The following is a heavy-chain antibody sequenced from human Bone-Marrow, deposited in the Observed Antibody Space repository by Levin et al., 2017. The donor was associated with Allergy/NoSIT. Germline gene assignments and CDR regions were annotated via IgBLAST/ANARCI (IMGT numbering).Heavy chain of an antibody. V-gene: IGHV1-8*01. J-gene: IGHJ5*02. Sequence: ASVKVSCKASGYTFISYDINWVRQAIGQGLEWMGWMNPNSGHTGYLQKFSGRVTMTRNTSTNTAYMELSSLRSDDTAVYFCARGGDVLSGFYDATPSNWFDPWGQGTLVSVSS. CDR3: ARGGDVLSGFYDATPSNWFDP. D-gene: IGHD3-3*01. CDR1: GYTFISYD. CDR2: MNPNSGHT.